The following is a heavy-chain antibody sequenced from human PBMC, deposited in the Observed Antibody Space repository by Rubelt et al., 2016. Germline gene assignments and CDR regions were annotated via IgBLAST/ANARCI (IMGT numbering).Heavy chain of an antibody. CDR1: GFTFSSYA. CDR2: ISYDGSNK. Sequence: QVQLVESGGGVVQPGRSLRLSCAASGFTFSSYAMHWVRQAPGKGLEWVAVISYDGSNKYYADSVKGRFTISRDNSKNTLYLQMNSLRAEDTAVYYCARVKLPYWGQGTLVTVSS. J-gene: IGHJ4*02. V-gene: IGHV3-30*04. D-gene: IGHD2-15*01. CDR3: ARVKLPY.